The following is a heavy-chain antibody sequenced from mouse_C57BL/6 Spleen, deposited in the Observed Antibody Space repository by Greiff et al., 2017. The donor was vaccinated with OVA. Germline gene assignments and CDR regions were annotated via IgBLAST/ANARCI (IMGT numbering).Heavy chain of an antibody. D-gene: IGHD2-2*01. V-gene: IGHV1-26*01. CDR1: GYTFTDYY. Sequence: EVQLQQSGPELVKPGASVKISCKASGYTFTDYYMNWVKQSHGKSLKWIGDINPNNGGTSYNQKFKGKATLTVDKSSSTAYMELRSLTSEDSAVYYCARWFSARAMDYWGQGTSVTVSS. J-gene: IGHJ4*01. CDR3: ARWFSARAMDY. CDR2: INPNNGGT.